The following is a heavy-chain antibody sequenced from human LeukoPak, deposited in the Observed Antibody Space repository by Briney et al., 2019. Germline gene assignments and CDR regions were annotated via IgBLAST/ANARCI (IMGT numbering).Heavy chain of an antibody. V-gene: IGHV4-34*01. D-gene: IGHD3-3*01. Sequence: PSETLSLTCAVYGGSFSGYYWSWIRQPPGKGLEWIGEINHSGVTNYNPSLKSRVTISLDTSKNQFSLNLSSVTAADTAVYYCARGFTYYDFWSGYLEGPNWFDPWGQGTLVTVSS. CDR3: ARGFTYYDFWSGYLEGPNWFDP. CDR2: INHSGVT. J-gene: IGHJ5*02. CDR1: GGSFSGYY.